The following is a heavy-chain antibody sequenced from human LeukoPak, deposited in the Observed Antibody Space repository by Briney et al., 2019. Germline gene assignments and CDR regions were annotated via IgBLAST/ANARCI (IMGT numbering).Heavy chain of an antibody. Sequence: GSLRLSCAASGFTFSSYEMNWVRQAPGKGLEWVGRIKSKTDGGTTDYAAPVKGRFTISRDDSKNTLYLQMNSLKTEDTAVYYCTTDLMIVDAFDIWGQGTMVTVSS. J-gene: IGHJ3*02. CDR2: IKSKTDGGTT. D-gene: IGHD3-22*01. V-gene: IGHV3-15*01. CDR1: GFTFSSYE. CDR3: TTDLMIVDAFDI.